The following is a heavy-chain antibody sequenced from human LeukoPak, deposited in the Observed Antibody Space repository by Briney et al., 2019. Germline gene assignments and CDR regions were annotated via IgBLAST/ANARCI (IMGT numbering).Heavy chain of an antibody. CDR3: VRWGLGKGEAFDI. Sequence: QPGGSLRLSCAASGFRFSGYWMHWVRQVPGKGLVWVSRINSDGSNTNYADSVKGRFTISRDNAKNTLYLQVNSLRGQDTAVYYCVRWGLGKGEAFDIWGQGTMVTVSS. CDR2: INSDGSNT. D-gene: IGHD3-10*01. J-gene: IGHJ3*02. V-gene: IGHV3-74*01. CDR1: GFRFSGYW.